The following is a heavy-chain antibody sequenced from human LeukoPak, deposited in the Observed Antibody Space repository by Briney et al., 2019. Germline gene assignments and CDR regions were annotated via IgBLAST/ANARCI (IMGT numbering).Heavy chain of an antibody. J-gene: IGHJ4*02. Sequence: SETLSLTCAVYGGSFSGYYWSWIRQPPGKGLEWIGEINHSGSTNYNPSLKSRVTISVDTSKNQFSLKLSSVTAADTAVYYCARGRRVTHFDYWGQGTLVTGSS. CDR3: ARGRRVTHFDY. CDR1: GGSFSGYY. D-gene: IGHD2-21*02. CDR2: INHSGST. V-gene: IGHV4-34*01.